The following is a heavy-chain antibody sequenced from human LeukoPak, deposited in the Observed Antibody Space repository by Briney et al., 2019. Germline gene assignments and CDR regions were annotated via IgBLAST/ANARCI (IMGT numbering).Heavy chain of an antibody. Sequence: GASVKVSCKASGYTFTNYGISWVRQAPGQGLEWMGWISAYGGNTNYAQKVQGRVTMTTDTSTSTAYMELRSLRSDDTAVYYCARDDRANMVVASSATPPDSWGQGTLVTVSS. CDR3: ARDDRANMVVASSATPPDS. V-gene: IGHV1-18*01. CDR2: ISAYGGNT. D-gene: IGHD2-2*02. J-gene: IGHJ4*02. CDR1: GYTFTNYG.